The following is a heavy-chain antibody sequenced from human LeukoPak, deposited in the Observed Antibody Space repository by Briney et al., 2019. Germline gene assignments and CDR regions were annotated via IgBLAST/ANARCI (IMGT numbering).Heavy chain of an antibody. J-gene: IGHJ4*02. CDR3: ARRGETSEEYDY. V-gene: IGHV5-51*01. CDR2: IYPGDSDT. Sequence: GESLKISCKGLGYTFTRYWIGWVRPMPGKGLAWMGIIYPGDSDTRYSPSFQGQATISVDRSMSTAYLQWSSLKASDTAMYYCARRGETSEEYDYWGQGTLVTVSS. D-gene: IGHD4-17*01. CDR1: GYTFTRYW.